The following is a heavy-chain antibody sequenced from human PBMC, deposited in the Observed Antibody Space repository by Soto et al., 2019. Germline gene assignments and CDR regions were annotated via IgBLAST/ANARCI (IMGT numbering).Heavy chain of an antibody. CDR3: ARDGSGAAANPHFDY. Sequence: PGGSLRLSCAASGFTFISYTMHWVRQAPGKGLEWVSSISTSSTYRYIADSVTGRFTISRDNAQNSLYLQMTSLRAEDTAVYYCARDGSGAAANPHFDYWGQGTLVTVSS. V-gene: IGHV3-21*04. CDR1: GFTFISYT. CDR2: ISTSSTYR. J-gene: IGHJ4*02. D-gene: IGHD2-2*01.